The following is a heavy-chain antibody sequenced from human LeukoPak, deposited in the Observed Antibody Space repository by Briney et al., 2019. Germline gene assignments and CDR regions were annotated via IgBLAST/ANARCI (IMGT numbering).Heavy chain of an antibody. V-gene: IGHV1-18*01. Sequence: GASVKVSCKASGYTFTSYGISWVRQAPGQGLEWMGWISAYNGNTNYAQKFQGRVTITADESTSTAYMELSSLRSEDTAVYYCARGRSVDSALFDYWGQGTLVTVSS. J-gene: IGHJ4*02. CDR3: ARGRSVDSALFDY. CDR1: GYTFTSYG. D-gene: IGHD2-15*01. CDR2: ISAYNGNT.